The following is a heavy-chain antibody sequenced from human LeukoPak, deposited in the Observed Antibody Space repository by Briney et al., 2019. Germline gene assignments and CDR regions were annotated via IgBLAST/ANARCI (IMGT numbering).Heavy chain of an antibody. V-gene: IGHV1-46*01. CDR3: ARDLSHISRGGGRNWFDP. Sequence: ASVKVSCKASGYTFTSYYMHWVRQAPGQGLEWMGIINPSGGSTSYAQKFQGRVTMTRDTSTSTVYMELSSLRSENTAVYYCARDLSHISRGGGRNWFDPWGQGTLVTVSS. CDR2: INPSGGST. CDR1: GYTFTSYY. D-gene: IGHD3-16*01. J-gene: IGHJ5*02.